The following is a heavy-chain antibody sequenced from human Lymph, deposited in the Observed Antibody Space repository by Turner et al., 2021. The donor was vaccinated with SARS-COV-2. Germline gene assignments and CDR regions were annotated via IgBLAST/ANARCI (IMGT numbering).Heavy chain of an antibody. V-gene: IGHV1-2*02. D-gene: IGHD6-19*01. CDR2: INPNSGGT. CDR3: ARGESIAVAGTQYFDY. CDR1: GYTLTDYY. J-gene: IGHJ4*02. Sequence: QVHLVQSGAEVKKPGAPVKVSCKASGYTLTDYYMHWVRQAPGQGLEWMGWINPNSGGTNYAQKFQGRVTMTRDTSISTAYMELRWLRSDDTAVYFCARGESIAVAGTQYFDYWGQGTLVTVSS.